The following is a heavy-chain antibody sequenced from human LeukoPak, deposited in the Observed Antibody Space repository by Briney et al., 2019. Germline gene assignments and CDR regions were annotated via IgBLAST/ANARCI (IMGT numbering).Heavy chain of an antibody. CDR2: IDPSDSYT. J-gene: IGHJ4*02. Sequence: PGGSLQISCQGSGSPFTSYWISWARQLPGKGLEWMGRIDPSDSYTNYSPSFQGHVTISADKSSSTAYLQWSSLKASDTAMYYCSTRGSSGWSDYCGQGTLVSVSS. D-gene: IGHD6-19*01. CDR3: STRGSSGWSDY. CDR1: GSPFTSYW. V-gene: IGHV5-10-1*01.